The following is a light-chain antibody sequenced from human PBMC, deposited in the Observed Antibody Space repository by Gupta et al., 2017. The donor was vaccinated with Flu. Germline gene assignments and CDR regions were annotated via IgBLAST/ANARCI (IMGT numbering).Light chain of an antibody. V-gene: IGKV2-28*01. CDR1: QSLLHSNGYNY. CDR2: LGS. CDR3: MQCLQTPWT. Sequence: DIVMTQSPLSLPVIPGEPASIACRSSQSLLHSNGYNYLDWYLQKPGQASQVLIYLGSNRASGVPDRFSGSGSGTDFTLKISRVDAEDVVVYYCMQCLQTPWTFGQGTKVEIK. J-gene: IGKJ1*01.